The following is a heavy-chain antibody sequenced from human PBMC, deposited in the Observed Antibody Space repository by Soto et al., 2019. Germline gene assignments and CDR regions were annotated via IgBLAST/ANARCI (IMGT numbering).Heavy chain of an antibody. D-gene: IGHD3-10*01. J-gene: IGHJ4*02. CDR3: ATEYYYAPY. V-gene: IGHV3-15*07. CDR2: IKSKTDDGTT. CDR1: GFTFTNAW. Sequence: GGSLRLSCAASGFTFTNAWMNWVRQAPGKGLEWVGRIKSKTDDGTTDYAAPVKGRFTISRDDSKNTLSLQMNSLKTEDTAVYYCATEYYYAPYWGQGTLVTVSS.